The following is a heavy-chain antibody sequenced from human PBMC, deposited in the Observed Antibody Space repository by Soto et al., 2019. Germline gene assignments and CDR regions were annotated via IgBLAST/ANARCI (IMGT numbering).Heavy chain of an antibody. CDR1: GGSISSYY. D-gene: IGHD3-3*01. V-gene: IGHV4-59*08. CDR2: IYYSGST. J-gene: IGHJ4*02. CDR3: ARQGIDSLNHDYWSLDY. Sequence: PSETLSLTCTVSGGSISSYYWSWIRQPPGKGLEWIGYIYYSGSTNYNPSLKSRVTISVDTSKNQFSLKLSSVTAADTAVYYCARQGIDSLNHDYWSLDYWGQGTLVTVSS.